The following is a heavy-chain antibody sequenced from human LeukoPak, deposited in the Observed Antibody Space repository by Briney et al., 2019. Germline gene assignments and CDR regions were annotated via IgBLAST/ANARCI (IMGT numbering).Heavy chain of an antibody. CDR2: ISAYNGNT. Sequence: GASVKVSCKASGYTFTSYGISWVRQAPGQGLEWMGWISAYNGNTNYAQKLQGRVTITADKSTSTAYMELSSLRSEDTAVYYCARGHCTNGVCFSGFDYWGQGTLVTVSS. CDR1: GYTFTSYG. CDR3: ARGHCTNGVCFSGFDY. J-gene: IGHJ4*02. V-gene: IGHV1-18*01. D-gene: IGHD2-8*01.